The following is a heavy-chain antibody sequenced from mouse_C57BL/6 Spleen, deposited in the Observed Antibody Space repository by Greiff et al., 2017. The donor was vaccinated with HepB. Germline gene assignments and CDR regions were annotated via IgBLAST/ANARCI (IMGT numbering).Heavy chain of an antibody. D-gene: IGHD1-1*01. J-gene: IGHJ1*03. V-gene: IGHV3-6*01. CDR3: ARATTVVAHLWYFDV. Sequence: ESGPGLVKPSQSLSLTCSVTGYSITSGYYWNWIRQFPGNKLEWMGYISYDGSNNYNPSLKNRISITRDTSKNQFFLKLNSVTTEDTATYYCARATTVVAHLWYFDVWGTGTTVTVSS. CDR1: GYSITSGYY. CDR2: ISYDGSN.